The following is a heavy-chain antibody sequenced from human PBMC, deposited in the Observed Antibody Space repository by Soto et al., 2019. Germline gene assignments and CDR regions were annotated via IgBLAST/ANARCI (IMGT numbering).Heavy chain of an antibody. Sequence: SVNVACKASGYTFTGYYMHLVRRAPGQGLEWMGIINPSGGSTSYAQKFQGRVTMTRDTSTSTVYMELTSLRYDDTAVYYCARAGGSDSSGYPLGAFDIWGQGTMVTGS. D-gene: IGHD3-22*01. CDR2: INPSGGST. CDR3: ARAGGSDSSGYPLGAFDI. CDR1: GYTFTGYY. J-gene: IGHJ3*02. V-gene: IGHV1-46*01.